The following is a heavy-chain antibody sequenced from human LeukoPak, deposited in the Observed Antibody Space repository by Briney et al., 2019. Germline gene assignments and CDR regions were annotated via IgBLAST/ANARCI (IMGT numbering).Heavy chain of an antibody. J-gene: IGHJ6*02. CDR3: ARDLTGTAIFGVVIEGTDV. CDR1: GLTFSSYG. V-gene: IGHV3-23*01. D-gene: IGHD3-3*01. Sequence: GGSLRLSCAASGLTFSSYGMSWVRQAPGKGLEWVSAISGSGDTTYYADSVKGRFTISRDNAKNSLYLQMNSLRAEDTAVYYCARDLTGTAIFGVVIEGTDVWGQGATVTVSS. CDR2: ISGSGDTT.